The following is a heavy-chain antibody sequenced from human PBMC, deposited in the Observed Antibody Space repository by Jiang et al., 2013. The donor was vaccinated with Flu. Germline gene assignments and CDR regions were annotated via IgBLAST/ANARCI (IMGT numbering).Heavy chain of an antibody. J-gene: IGHJ4*02. CDR3: ARADIVVVPATLNFFYYFDY. Sequence: PGLVKPSETLSLTCTVSGGSISSSSHYWGWIRQPPGKGLEWIGTIYSSGRTYYNPSLKSRVSISVDTSRNQLSLKLNSVTAADTAVYYCARADIVVVPATLNFFYYFDYWGQGTLVTVSS. CDR1: GGSISSSSHY. V-gene: IGHV4-39*01. CDR2: IYSSGRT. D-gene: IGHD2-2*01.